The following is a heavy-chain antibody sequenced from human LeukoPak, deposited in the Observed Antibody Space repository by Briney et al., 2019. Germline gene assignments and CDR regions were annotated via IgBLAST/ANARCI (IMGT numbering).Heavy chain of an antibody. CDR2: INQDGSEK. J-gene: IGHJ4*02. CDR1: GFTFSSFW. V-gene: IGHV3-7*01. D-gene: IGHD5-12*01. CDR3: ARDGGVSGYDLLDY. Sequence: GGSLRLSCAASGFTFSSFWMTWVRQAPGKGLEWVANINQDGSEKYYVDSVKGRFTISRDNAKNSVYLQMSSLRAEDTAVYYCARDGGVSGYDLLDYWGQGTLVTVSS.